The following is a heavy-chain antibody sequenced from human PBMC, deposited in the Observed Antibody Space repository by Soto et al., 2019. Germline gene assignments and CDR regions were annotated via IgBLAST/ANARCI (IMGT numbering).Heavy chain of an antibody. D-gene: IGHD4-17*01. CDR3: AKEYGRLDY. CDR1: GFTFSDYY. V-gene: IGHV3-11*06. J-gene: IGHJ4*02. CDR2: ISSSSGYT. Sequence: GGSMRLSCAASGFTFSDYYMSWIRQAPGKGLEWVSYISSSSGYTNYADSVKGRFTISRDNAKNSLYLQMNSLRAEDTAVYYCAKEYGRLDYWGQGTLVTVSS.